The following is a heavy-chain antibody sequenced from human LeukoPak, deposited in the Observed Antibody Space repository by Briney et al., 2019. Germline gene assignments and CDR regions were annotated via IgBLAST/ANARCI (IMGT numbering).Heavy chain of an antibody. CDR2: SYYTGVT. CDR1: GGPISDYY. J-gene: IGHJ4*02. Sequence: SETLSLTCTVSGGPISDYYWSWIRQPPGKGLEWIGYSYYTGVTNYNPSLKSRVSISVDTSKKQFSLNLTSVTTADTAVYYCARLHLDYLDYWGQGTLVTVSS. V-gene: IGHV4-59*01. CDR3: ARLHLDYLDY.